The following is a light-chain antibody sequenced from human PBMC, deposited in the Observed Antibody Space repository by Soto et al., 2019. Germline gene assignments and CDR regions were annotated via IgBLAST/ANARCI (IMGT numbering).Light chain of an antibody. V-gene: IGLV2-14*01. Sequence: QSVLTQPASVSESPGQSITISCTGTSSDVGGYNYVSWYQQHPGKAPKLMIYDVSNRPSGVSNRFSGSKSGNTASLTISGLQAEDEADYYCCSYTSSSTRVFGTGTKATVL. J-gene: IGLJ1*01. CDR1: SSDVGGYNY. CDR2: DVS. CDR3: CSYTSSSTRV.